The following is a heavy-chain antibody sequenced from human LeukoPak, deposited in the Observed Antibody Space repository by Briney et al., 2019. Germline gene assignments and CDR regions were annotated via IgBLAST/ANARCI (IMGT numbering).Heavy chain of an antibody. Sequence: GASVNVSFTPSGFTFTTYYIHWVGEAPGRGLEWMGWINPNSGGTKYAQKFQERVIITRDPSITTASMDLSSLTADDTAVYCGARDRAHVGTMVDVFDFWGQGTMVTVSS. V-gene: IGHV1-2*02. J-gene: IGHJ3*01. D-gene: IGHD3-10*01. CDR3: ARDRAHVGTMVDVFDF. CDR1: GFTFTTYY. CDR2: INPNSGGT.